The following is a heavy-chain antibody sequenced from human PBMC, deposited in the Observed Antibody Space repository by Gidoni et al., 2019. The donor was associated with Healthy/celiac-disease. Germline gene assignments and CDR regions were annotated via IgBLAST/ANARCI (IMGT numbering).Heavy chain of an antibody. V-gene: IGHV3-33*01. CDR1: GFTFSSYG. D-gene: IGHD3-3*01. CDR3: ARDLNYDFWSGYPNWYFDL. Sequence: QVQLVESGGGMVQPGRSLRLSCAASGFTFSSYGMHWVRQAPGKGLEWVAVIWYDGSNKYYADSVKGRFTISRDNSKNTLYLQMNSLRAEDTAVYYCARDLNYDFWSGYPNWYFDLWGRGTLVTVSS. CDR2: IWYDGSNK. J-gene: IGHJ2*01.